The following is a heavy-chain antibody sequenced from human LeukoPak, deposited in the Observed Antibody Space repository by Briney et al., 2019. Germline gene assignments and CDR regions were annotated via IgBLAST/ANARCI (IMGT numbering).Heavy chain of an antibody. CDR2: FYHGGST. J-gene: IGHJ4*02. CDR3: AKKDSFIAL. V-gene: IGHV4-38-2*02. Sequence: PSETLSLTCNVSGYSITNGYYWAWIRQPPGKGLEWIGSFYHGGSTYYNPSLKSRVTISGDASKNQFSLKVNSVTAADTAVYYCAKKDSFIALWGQGTLVTVSS. D-gene: IGHD2/OR15-2a*01. CDR1: GYSITNGYY.